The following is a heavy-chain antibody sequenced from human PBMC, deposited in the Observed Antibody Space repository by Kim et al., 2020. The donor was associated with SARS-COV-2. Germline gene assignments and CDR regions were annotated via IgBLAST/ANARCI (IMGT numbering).Heavy chain of an antibody. CDR2: SYYSEST. CDR3: ARDNRYCSGGSCYARQGKHNWFDP. Sequence: SETLSLTCTVSGGSISSYYWSWIRQPPGKGLEWIGYSYYSESTNYNPSLKIRVTISVDTSKNQFSLKLSSVTAADTAVYYCARDNRYCSGGSCYARQGKHNWFDPWGQGTLVTVSS. J-gene: IGHJ5*02. D-gene: IGHD2-15*01. CDR1: GGSISSYY. V-gene: IGHV4-59*13.